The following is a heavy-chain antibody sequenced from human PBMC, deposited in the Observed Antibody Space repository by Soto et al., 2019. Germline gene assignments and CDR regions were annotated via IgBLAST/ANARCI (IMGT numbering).Heavy chain of an antibody. Sequence: GGSLRLSCAASGFTFSDYYMSWIRQAPGKGLEWLSYSSDSGTFTRYADSVKGRFSISRDNAKNSLYLRINSLRGEDTAIYYCARSGDNYNLLDYWGQGTPVTVSS. V-gene: IGHV3-11*06. CDR1: GFTFSDYY. CDR2: SSDSGTFT. CDR3: ARSGDNYNLLDY. D-gene: IGHD1-1*01. J-gene: IGHJ4*02.